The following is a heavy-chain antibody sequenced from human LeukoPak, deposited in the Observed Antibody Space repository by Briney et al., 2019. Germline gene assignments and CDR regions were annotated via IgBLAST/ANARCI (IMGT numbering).Heavy chain of an antibody. CDR3: AREDSSSSRFDY. Sequence: ASVKVSRKASGYTFTGYYMHWVRQAPGHGLEWMGWINPNSGGTNYAQKFQGRVTMTRDTSISTAYMELSRLRSDDTAVYYCAREDSSSSRFDYWGQGTLVTVSS. CDR2: INPNSGGT. J-gene: IGHJ4*02. V-gene: IGHV1-2*02. D-gene: IGHD6-6*01. CDR1: GYTFTGYY.